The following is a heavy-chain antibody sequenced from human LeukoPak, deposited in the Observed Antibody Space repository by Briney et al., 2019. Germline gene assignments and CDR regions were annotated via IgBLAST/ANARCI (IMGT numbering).Heavy chain of an antibody. CDR1: GFTFSSYA. CDR3: ARRGPYSAYDYYYYGMDV. J-gene: IGHJ6*04. Sequence: GGSLRLSCAPSGFTFSSYAMQWVRQAPGKGLEWVAVISYDGSNKYYADSVKGRFTISRDNSKNTLSLQMNSLRAEDTAVYYCARRGPYSAYDYYYYGMDVWGKGTTVTVSS. D-gene: IGHD5-12*01. V-gene: IGHV3-30*04. CDR2: ISYDGSNK.